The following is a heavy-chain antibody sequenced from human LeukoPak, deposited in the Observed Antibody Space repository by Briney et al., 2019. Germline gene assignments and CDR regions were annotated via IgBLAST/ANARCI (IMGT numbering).Heavy chain of an antibody. D-gene: IGHD3-10*01. V-gene: IGHV4-59*01. CDR3: VSGGSYLTK. CDR1: GGSISSY. J-gene: IGHJ4*02. CDR2: IYFSGTT. Sequence: PSETLSLTCTVSGGSISSYWSWIRQSPGKGLEWIGYIYFSGTTNYNPSLKSRLTTSIDRSRNQFSLKLSSVTAADTAIYYCVSGGSYLTKWGQGTLVTVSS.